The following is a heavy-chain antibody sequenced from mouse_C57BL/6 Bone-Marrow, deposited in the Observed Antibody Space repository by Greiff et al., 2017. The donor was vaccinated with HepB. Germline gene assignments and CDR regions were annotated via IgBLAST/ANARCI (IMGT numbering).Heavy chain of an antibody. J-gene: IGHJ3*01. CDR1: GFTFSDYY. CDR3: ARDGYVPFAY. D-gene: IGHD2-2*01. Sequence: DVMLVESGGGLVQPGGSLKLSCAASGFTFSDYYMYWVRQTPEKRLEWVAYISNGGGSTYYPDTVKGRFTISRDNAKNTLYLQMSRLKSEDTAMYYCARDGYVPFAYWGQGTLVTVSA. CDR2: ISNGGGST. V-gene: IGHV5-12*01.